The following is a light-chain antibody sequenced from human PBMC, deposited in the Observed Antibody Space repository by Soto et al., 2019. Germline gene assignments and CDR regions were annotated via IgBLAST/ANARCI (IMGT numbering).Light chain of an antibody. V-gene: IGKV3-11*01. CDR2: DVF. CDR3: QQRSNWPPEIT. CDR1: QSISIY. Sequence: EIVLTQSPATLSLSPGERATLSCRASQSISIYLAWYQQKPGQAPRLLIYDVFNRATGIPARFSGSGSGTDFTLTISSLEPEDFAVYYCQQRSNWPPEITFGQGTRPDIK. J-gene: IGKJ5*01.